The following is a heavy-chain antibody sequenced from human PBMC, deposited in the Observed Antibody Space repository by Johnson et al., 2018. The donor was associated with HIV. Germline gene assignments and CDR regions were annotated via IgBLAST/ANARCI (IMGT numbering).Heavy chain of an antibody. D-gene: IGHD3-16*01. CDR3: AKPPSMGADAFDI. CDR2: ISYDGSNQ. J-gene: IGHJ3*02. V-gene: IGHV3-30*18. Sequence: QVQLVESGGGVVQPGRSLRVSCGASGFTFSSHDMHWVRQAPGKGLEWVAVISYDGSNQYCADSVKGRFTISRDNSNKTVYLQMNSLGPEATAVYYCAKPPSMGADAFDIWGQGTMVTVSS. CDR1: GFTFSSHD.